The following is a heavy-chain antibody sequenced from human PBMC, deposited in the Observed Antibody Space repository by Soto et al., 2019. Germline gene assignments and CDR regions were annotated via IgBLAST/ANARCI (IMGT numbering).Heavy chain of an antibody. CDR2: ISGSGGST. V-gene: IGHV3-23*01. J-gene: IGHJ4*02. CDR3: VKSTFGGVIVDYFDY. Sequence: EVQLLESGGGLVQPGGSLRLSCAASGFTFSSYAMSWVRQAPGKGLEWVSAISGSGGSTYYADSVKGRFTISRDNSKNTLYLQMNSLRAEDTAVYYCVKSTFGGVIVDYFDYWGQGTLVTVSS. D-gene: IGHD3-16*02. CDR1: GFTFSSYA.